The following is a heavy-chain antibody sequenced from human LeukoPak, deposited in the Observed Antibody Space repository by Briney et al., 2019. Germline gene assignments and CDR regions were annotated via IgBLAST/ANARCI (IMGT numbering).Heavy chain of an antibody. J-gene: IGHJ4*02. CDR3: ATSAAAGTGYYFDY. V-gene: IGHV4-61*02. CDR2: IYTSGST. CDR1: GGSISSGSYY. D-gene: IGHD6-13*01. Sequence: PSQTLSLTCMVPGGSISSGSYYWSWIRQPAGKGLEWIVRIYTSGSTNYNPSLKSRITISVDTSKNQFSLKLSSVTAADTAVYYCATSAAAGTGYYFDYWGQGTLVTVSS.